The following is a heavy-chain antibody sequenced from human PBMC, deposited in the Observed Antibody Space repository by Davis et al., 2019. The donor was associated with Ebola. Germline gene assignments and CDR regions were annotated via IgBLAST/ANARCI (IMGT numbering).Heavy chain of an antibody. V-gene: IGHV3-74*01. CDR3: ARGRYYYGSGSADYYGMDV. CDR2: INSDGSSP. D-gene: IGHD3-10*01. Sequence: GESLKISCAASGFTFSSYWMHWVRQAPGKGLVWVSRINSDGSSPSYADSVKGRFTISRDNAKNTLYLQMNSLRAEDTAVYYCARGRYYYGSGSADYYGMDVWGQGTTVTVSS. J-gene: IGHJ6*02. CDR1: GFTFSSYW.